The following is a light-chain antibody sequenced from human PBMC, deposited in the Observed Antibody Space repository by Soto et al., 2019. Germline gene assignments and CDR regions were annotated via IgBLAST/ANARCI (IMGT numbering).Light chain of an antibody. Sequence: QSALTQPASVSGSPGQSITISCTGTSSDVGGYNYVSWYQQHPGKAPKLMIYDVSNRPSGVSNRFSGSKSDNTASLTISGLQAEDEADYYCSSYTSSSTLVFGGGTKVTVI. J-gene: IGLJ2*01. CDR3: SSYTSSSTLV. V-gene: IGLV2-14*01. CDR2: DVS. CDR1: SSDVGGYNY.